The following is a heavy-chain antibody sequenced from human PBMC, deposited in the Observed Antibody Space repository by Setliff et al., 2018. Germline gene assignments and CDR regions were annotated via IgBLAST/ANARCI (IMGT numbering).Heavy chain of an antibody. J-gene: IGHJ3*02. V-gene: IGHV1-2*02. CDR1: GYIFTNYY. D-gene: IGHD2-2*01. CDR3: ARDRAAIVVGPPTAAFDI. CDR2: INANTGGT. Sequence: ASVKVSCKTSGYIFTNYYIHWVRQAPGQGLEWMGWINANTGGTREVQKFQGRVTMTRDTSIDTAYMEVNRLTYDDTAVYYCARDRAAIVVGPPTAAFDIWGQGTMVTVSS.